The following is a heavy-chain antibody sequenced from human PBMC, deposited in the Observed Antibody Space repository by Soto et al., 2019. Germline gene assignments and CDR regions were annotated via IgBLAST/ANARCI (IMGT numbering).Heavy chain of an antibody. J-gene: IGHJ6*02. CDR2: FEPEDGER. V-gene: IGHV1-24*01. D-gene: IGHD1-1*01. CDR1: GHTGTDLS. CDR3: ELESTTTDMTPLHYNGMDV. Sequence: VQLAQSGAEVKKPGASVTVSCTVAGHTGTDLSIHWVRLSPGKGIEWMGNFEPEDGERVYAQKFQYRVKVTEDTSANTAYLELSSLYSDDAAVYDCELESTTTDMTPLHYNGMDVWGQGTTVTVSS.